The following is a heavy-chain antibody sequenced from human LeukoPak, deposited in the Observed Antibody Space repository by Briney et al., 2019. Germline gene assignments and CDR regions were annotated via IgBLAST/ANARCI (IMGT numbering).Heavy chain of an antibody. CDR2: IKQDGSEK. CDR3: ARLVPAAYFDY. D-gene: IGHD2-2*01. Sequence: PGGSLRLSCAASGFTFSSYWMSWVRQAPGKGLEWVANIKQDGSEKYYVDSVKGRFTISRDNAKNSLYLQMHRLRAEDTAVYYCARLVPAAYFDYWGQGTLVTVSS. CDR1: GFTFSSYW. J-gene: IGHJ4*02. V-gene: IGHV3-7*01.